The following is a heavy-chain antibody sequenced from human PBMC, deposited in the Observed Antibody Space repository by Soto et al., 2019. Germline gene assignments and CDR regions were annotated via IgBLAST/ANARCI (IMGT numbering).Heavy chain of an antibody. J-gene: IGHJ6*02. Sequence: QVQLQQWGAGLLKPSETLSLTCAVYGGSFSGYYWSWIRQPPGKGLEWIGEINHSGSTNYNPSLKSRVTIPVDTVKNQFSLKLSSLTAADTAVYYCARGRALRFLEWLPSYYYYGMDHWGQGTTVTVSS. V-gene: IGHV4-34*01. CDR2: INHSGST. CDR1: GGSFSGYY. D-gene: IGHD3-3*01. CDR3: ARGRALRFLEWLPSYYYYGMDH.